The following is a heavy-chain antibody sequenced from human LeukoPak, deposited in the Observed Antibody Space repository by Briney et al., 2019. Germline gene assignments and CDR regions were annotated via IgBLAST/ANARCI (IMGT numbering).Heavy chain of an antibody. CDR1: GFTFSSYS. CDR2: ISSSSDYI. CDR3: ARGRGNLMGY. V-gene: IGHV3-21*01. J-gene: IGHJ4*02. Sequence: GGSLRLSCVASGFTFSSYSMNWVRQAPGKGLEWVSCISSSSDYIYYADSVKGRFTISRDNAKNSLYLQMNSLRAEDTAVYYCARGRGNLMGYRGQGTLVTVSS. D-gene: IGHD3-16*01.